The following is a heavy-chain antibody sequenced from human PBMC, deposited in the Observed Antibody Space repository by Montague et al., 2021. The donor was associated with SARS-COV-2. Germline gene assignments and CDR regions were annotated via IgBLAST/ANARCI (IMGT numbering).Heavy chain of an antibody. V-gene: IGHV4-59*08. Sequence: SETLSLTCTVSGVSVTDYYWSWIRQPPGKGLEWVGDVLYNKGTNFNSSLKSRVAISVDTSKNQFSLRLTSVTAADTAFYYCARHPHYVGLNGPPDFWDQGTLVTVSS. J-gene: IGHJ4*02. CDR1: GVSVTDYY. D-gene: IGHD3-9*01. CDR3: ARHPHYVGLNGPPDF. CDR2: VLYNKGT.